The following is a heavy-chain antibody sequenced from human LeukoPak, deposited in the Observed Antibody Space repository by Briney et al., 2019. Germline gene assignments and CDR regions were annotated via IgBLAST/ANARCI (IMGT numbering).Heavy chain of an antibody. CDR1: GGSISSGGYY. J-gene: IGHJ4*02. D-gene: IGHD3-9*01. V-gene: IGHV4-31*03. CDR3: ARVKMAGYYFIDY. Sequence: SETLSITCTVSGGSISSGGYYWSWIRQHPGKGLEWIGYIYYSGSTYYNPSLKSRVTISVDTSKNQFSLKLSSVTAADTAVYYCARVKMAGYYFIDYWGQGTLVTVSS. CDR2: IYYSGST.